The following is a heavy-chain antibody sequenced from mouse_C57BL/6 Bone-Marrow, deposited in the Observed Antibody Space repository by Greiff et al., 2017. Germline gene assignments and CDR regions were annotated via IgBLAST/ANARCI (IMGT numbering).Heavy chain of an antibody. J-gene: IGHJ4*01. CDR3: TREVYAMDY. D-gene: IGHD2-14*01. V-gene: IGHV5-6*01. CDR2: ISSGGSYT. Sequence: EVQGVESGGDLVKPGGSLKLSCAASGFTFSSYGMSWVRQTPDKRLEWVATISSGGSYTYYPDSVKGRFTISRDNAKNTLYLHMSILKSENTAMYYSTREVYAMDYWGQGTSVTVSS. CDR1: GFTFSSYG.